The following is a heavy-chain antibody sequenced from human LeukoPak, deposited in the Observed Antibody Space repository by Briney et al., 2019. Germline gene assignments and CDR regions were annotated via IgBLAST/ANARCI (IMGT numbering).Heavy chain of an antibody. J-gene: IGHJ4*02. V-gene: IGHV3-53*01. CDR3: ARTTYYYDSSGYFDY. CDR2: IYSGGST. CDR1: GFTVSSNY. Sequence: PGGSLRLSCAASGFTVSSNYMSWVRQAPGKGLEWVSVIYSGGSTYYADSVKGRFTISRDNSKNTLYLQMNSLRAEDMAVYYCARTTYYYDSSGYFDYWGQGTLVTVSS. D-gene: IGHD3-22*01.